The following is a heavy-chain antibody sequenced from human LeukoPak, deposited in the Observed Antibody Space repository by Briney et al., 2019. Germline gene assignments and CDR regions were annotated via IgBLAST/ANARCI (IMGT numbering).Heavy chain of an antibody. D-gene: IGHD2-2*01. CDR1: GFTFRSFA. Sequence: PGGSLRLSCAASGFTFRSFAMHWVRQAPGKGLEWVAVVSTDGSNQFYADSVKGRFTISRDNSKNTLYLQMNSLRAEDTAVYYCARDRSTSCYDLWGRGTLVTVSS. V-gene: IGHV3-30*14. CDR2: VSTDGSNQ. J-gene: IGHJ2*01. CDR3: ARDRSTSCYDL.